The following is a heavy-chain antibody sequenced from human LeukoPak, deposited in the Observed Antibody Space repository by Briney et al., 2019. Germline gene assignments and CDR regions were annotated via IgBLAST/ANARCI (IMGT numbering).Heavy chain of an antibody. CDR3: ATNYYGSGPDH. CDR2: IKSDGSST. J-gene: IGHJ4*02. D-gene: IGHD3-10*01. Sequence: RGSLRLSCAASGFTFSSYWMHWVRQAPGKGLVWVSRIKSDGSSTTYADSVKGRFTISRDNAKNTLYLKMNSLRAEDTAVYYCATNYYGSGPDHWGRGTLVTVSS. CDR1: GFTFSSYW. V-gene: IGHV3-74*01.